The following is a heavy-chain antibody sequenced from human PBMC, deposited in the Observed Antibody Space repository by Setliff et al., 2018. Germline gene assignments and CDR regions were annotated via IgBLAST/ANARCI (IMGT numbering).Heavy chain of an antibody. CDR3: AVATVVGRADYYYMDV. J-gene: IGHJ6*03. CDR2: IIPIFDIA. Sequence: SVKVSCKVSGGRFSDYSINWVRQARGQGLEWMGEIIPIFDIADVSQKFQGRVVLTADESTSPGHMELSSLSSGDTAVYYCAVATVVGRADYYYMDVWGKGTTVTVSS. D-gene: IGHD5-12*01. CDR1: GGRFSDYS. V-gene: IGHV1-69*13.